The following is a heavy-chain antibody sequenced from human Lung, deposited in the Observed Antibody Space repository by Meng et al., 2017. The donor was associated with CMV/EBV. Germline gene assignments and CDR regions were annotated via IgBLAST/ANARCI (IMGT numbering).Heavy chain of an antibody. CDR2: ISSNSSYR. CDR1: GFTFSSYS. Sequence: SCAASGFTFSSYSMNWVRQAPGKGLEWVSSISSNSSYRYYADSVKGRFTVSRDNDKNSLYLQMNSLRDEDTAVYYCARDLRNPPTSFGGVRTHVRYFDSWXQGKXVTVSS. V-gene: IGHV3-21*01. D-gene: IGHD3-3*01. CDR3: ARDLRNPPTSFGGVRTHVRYFDS. J-gene: IGHJ4*02.